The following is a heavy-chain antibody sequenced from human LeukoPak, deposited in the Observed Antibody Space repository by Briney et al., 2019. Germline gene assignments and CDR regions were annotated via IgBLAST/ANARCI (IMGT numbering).Heavy chain of an antibody. J-gene: IGHJ6*03. V-gene: IGHV3-21*01. CDR2: ISSSSSYI. CDR1: GFTFSSYS. CDR3: ASLNGYGSGSYSPPDYDYYYYMDV. Sequence: GGSLRLSCAASGFTFSSYSMNWVRQAPGKGLEWVSSISSSSSYIYYADSVKGRFTISRDNAKNSLYLQMNSLRAEDTAVYYCASLNGYGSGSYSPPDYDYYYYMDVWGKGTTVTVSS. D-gene: IGHD3-10*01.